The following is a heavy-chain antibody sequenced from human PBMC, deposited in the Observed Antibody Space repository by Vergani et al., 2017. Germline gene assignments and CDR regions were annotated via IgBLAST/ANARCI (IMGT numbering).Heavy chain of an antibody. J-gene: IGHJ4*02. D-gene: IGHD6-19*01. CDR3: ARYAVAGTPLFDY. CDR1: GGSFSGYY. CDR2: INHSGST. Sequence: QVQLQQWGAGLLKPSETLSLTCAVYGGSFSGYYWSWIRQPPGKGLEWIGEINHSGSTNYNPSLKSRVTISVDTSKNQFSLKLSSVTAADTAVYYCARYAVAGTPLFDYWGQGTLVTVSS. V-gene: IGHV4-34*01.